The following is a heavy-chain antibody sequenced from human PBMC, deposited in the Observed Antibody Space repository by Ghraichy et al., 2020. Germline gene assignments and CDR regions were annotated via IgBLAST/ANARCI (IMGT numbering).Heavy chain of an antibody. CDR1: GFIFSDYS. CDR3: ARDPVRCRFED. Sequence: GESLNISCAASGFIFSDYSMNWVRQAPGKGLEWVSYISSTSNTIYYADSVKGRFIISRDNAENSLFLQMNSLRAEDTAVYYCARDPVRCRFEDWGQGTPVTVSS. D-gene: IGHD3-10*01. J-gene: IGHJ4*02. CDR2: ISSTSNTI. V-gene: IGHV3-48*01.